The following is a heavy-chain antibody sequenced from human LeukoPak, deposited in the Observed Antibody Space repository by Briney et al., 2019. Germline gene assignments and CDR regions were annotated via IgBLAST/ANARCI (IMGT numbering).Heavy chain of an antibody. Sequence: GGSLRLSCAASGFTFSSYSMNWVRQAPGKGLEWVSYISSSSSTIYYADSVKGRFTISRDNAKNSLYLQMNSLRDEDTAVYYCASPRYSYGVPTDYWGQGTLVTVSS. J-gene: IGHJ4*02. D-gene: IGHD5-24*01. CDR3: ASPRYSYGVPTDY. CDR2: ISSSSSTI. CDR1: GFTFSSYS. V-gene: IGHV3-48*02.